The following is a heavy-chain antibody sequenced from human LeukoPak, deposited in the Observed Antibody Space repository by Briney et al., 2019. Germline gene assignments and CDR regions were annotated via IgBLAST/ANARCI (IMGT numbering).Heavy chain of an antibody. D-gene: IGHD7-27*01. CDR1: GGSFSGYY. CDR2: INHSGST. Sequence: SETLSLTCAVYGGSFSGYYWSWIRQPPGKGLEWIGEINHSGSTNYNPSLKSRVTISVDTSKNQFSLKLSSATAADTAVYYCARGWGLSYYYYGMDVWGQGTTVTVSS. J-gene: IGHJ6*02. CDR3: ARGWGLSYYYYGMDV. V-gene: IGHV4-34*01.